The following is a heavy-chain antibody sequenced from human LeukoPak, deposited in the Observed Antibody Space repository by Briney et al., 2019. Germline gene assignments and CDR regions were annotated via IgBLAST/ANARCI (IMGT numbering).Heavy chain of an antibody. CDR2: ISAYNGNT. Sequence: GASVKVSCKASGYTFSSYAISWVRQAPGQGLEWMGWISAYNGNTKYAQTLQGRVTMTTDTSTSTAYMELRSLRSDDTAVHYCARTPLSPPGYSSGWYWGDYWGQGTLVTVSS. CDR1: GYTFSSYA. J-gene: IGHJ4*02. D-gene: IGHD6-19*01. CDR3: ARTPLSPPGYSSGWYWGDY. V-gene: IGHV1-18*01.